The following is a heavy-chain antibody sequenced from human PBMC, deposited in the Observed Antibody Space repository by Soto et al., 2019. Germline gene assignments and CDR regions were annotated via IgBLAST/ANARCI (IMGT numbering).Heavy chain of an antibody. Sequence: PSETLSLTCAVYGGSFSGYYWSWIRQPPGKGLEWIGEINHSGSTNYNPSLKSRVTISVDTSKNQFSLKLSPVTAADTAVYYCARTRITMVRGRGYYYYHGMDVWGQGTTVTVSS. CDR3: ARTRITMVRGRGYYYYHGMDV. CDR1: GGSFSGYY. CDR2: INHSGST. D-gene: IGHD3-10*01. J-gene: IGHJ6*01. V-gene: IGHV4-34*01.